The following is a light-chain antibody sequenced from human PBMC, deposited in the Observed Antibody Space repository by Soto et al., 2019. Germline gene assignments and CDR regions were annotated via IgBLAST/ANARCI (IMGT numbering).Light chain of an antibody. J-gene: IGLJ3*02. V-gene: IGLV2-14*01. Sequence: QSVLTQPASVSGSPGQSITISCTGTSSDIGAYNFVSWYQQHPGNAPKLMIYDVSKRPSGVSHRFSGSKSGNTASLTISGLQAEDEADYYCCSYTNTNTLVFGGGTQLTVL. CDR3: CSYTNTNTLV. CDR2: DVS. CDR1: SSDIGAYNF.